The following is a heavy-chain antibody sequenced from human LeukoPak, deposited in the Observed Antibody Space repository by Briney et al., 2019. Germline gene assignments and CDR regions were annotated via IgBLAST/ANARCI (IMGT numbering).Heavy chain of an antibody. D-gene: IGHD3-22*01. J-gene: IGHJ4*02. Sequence: PSETLSLTCTVSGGSVSSGSYYWSWIRQPPGKGLEWIGYIYYSGSTNYNPSLKSRVTISVDTSKNQFSLKLSSATAADTAVYYCAAAHSSGADFDYWGQGTLVTVSS. CDR3: AAAHSSGADFDY. CDR2: IYYSGST. V-gene: IGHV4-61*01. CDR1: GGSVSSGSYY.